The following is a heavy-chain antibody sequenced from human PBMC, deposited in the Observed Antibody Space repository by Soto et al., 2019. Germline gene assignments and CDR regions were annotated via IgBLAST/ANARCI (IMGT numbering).Heavy chain of an antibody. CDR2: IYYSGST. Sequence: PSETLSLTCTVSGGSISSSSYYWGWIRQPPGKGLEWIGSIYYSGSTYYNPSLKSRVTISVDRSKNQFSLKLSSVTAADTAVYYCARRCSSTSCYYYYYGMDGWGQGTTVTVSS. CDR1: GGSISSSSYY. J-gene: IGHJ6*02. V-gene: IGHV4-39*07. D-gene: IGHD2-2*01. CDR3: ARRCSSTSCYYYYYGMDG.